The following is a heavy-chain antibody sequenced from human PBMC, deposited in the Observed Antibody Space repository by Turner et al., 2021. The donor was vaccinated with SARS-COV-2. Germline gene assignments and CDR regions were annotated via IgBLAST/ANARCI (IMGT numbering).Heavy chain of an antibody. CDR1: GFTFSDFA. V-gene: IGHV3-30-3*01. J-gene: IGHJ5*02. CDR3: AKGYSYDLDP. Sequence: QVQLVESGGGVVQPGRSLRLSCAASGFTFSDFAMHWVRQAPGKGLEWVALISYDGSNQYYADSVKGRFTISRDDSKNTLYLQMNSLRAEDTAVYYCAKGYSYDLDPWGQGTLVTVSS. D-gene: IGHD5-18*01. CDR2: ISYDGSNQ.